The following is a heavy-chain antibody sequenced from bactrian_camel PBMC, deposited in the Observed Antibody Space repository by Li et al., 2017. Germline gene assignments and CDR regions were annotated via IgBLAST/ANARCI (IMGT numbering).Heavy chain of an antibody. Sequence: HVQLVESGGGSVQAGGSLRLSCAASGVTYSRYCMAWFRQAPGKECEGVAGIDSDGSISYADSVKGRFTISYDDAKNTLYLQMNGLTPEDTAMYYCAARYGGAEYGAERWLEPYEYNYWGQGTQVTVS. D-gene: IGHD5*01. CDR3: AARYGGAEYGAERWLEPYEYNY. V-gene: IGHV3S26*01. CDR2: IDSDGSI. CDR1: GVTYSRYC. J-gene: IGHJ4*01.